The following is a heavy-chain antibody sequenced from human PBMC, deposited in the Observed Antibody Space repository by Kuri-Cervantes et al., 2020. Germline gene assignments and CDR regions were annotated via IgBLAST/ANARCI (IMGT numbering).Heavy chain of an antibody. CDR1: GGSVSSGSYY. V-gene: IGHV4-61*01. J-gene: IGHJ4*02. D-gene: IGHD3-10*01. CDR3: ARHYGSGSYGIDY. CDR2: IYYSGST. Sequence: SETLSLTCTVSGGSVSSGSYYWSWIRQPPGKGLEWIGYIYYSGSTNYNPSLKRRVTISVDTSKNQFSLKLSTVTAADTAVYYCARHYGSGSYGIDYWGQGTLVTVSS.